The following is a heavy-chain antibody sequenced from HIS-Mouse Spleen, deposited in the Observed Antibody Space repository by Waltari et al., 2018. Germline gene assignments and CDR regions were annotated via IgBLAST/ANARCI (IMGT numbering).Heavy chain of an antibody. CDR3: AREIPYSSSWYDWYFDL. D-gene: IGHD6-13*01. CDR2: IYYRVST. CDR1: GGSISSSSYY. J-gene: IGHJ2*01. V-gene: IGHV4-39*07. Sequence: QLQLQESGPGLVKPSETLSLTCTVSGGSISSSSYYWGWIRQPPGKGLEWIGSIYYRVSTYSNPSLKSRVTISVDTSKNQFSLKLSSVTAADTAVYYCAREIPYSSSWYDWYFDLWGRGTLVTVSS.